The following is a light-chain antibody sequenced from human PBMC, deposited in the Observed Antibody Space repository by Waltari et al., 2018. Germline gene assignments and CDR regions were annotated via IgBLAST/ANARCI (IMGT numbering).Light chain of an antibody. V-gene: IGKV3-20*01. CDR2: DAS. Sequence: LTQSPGTLSFYPGERATLSCRARQSISRALAWYQQKPGQAPRLLIYDASTRATGIPDRFSGSGSGTDFSLTISRLEPEDSAVYYCQQYVSLPATFGQGTKVEIK. J-gene: IGKJ1*01. CDR1: QSISRA. CDR3: QQYVSLPAT.